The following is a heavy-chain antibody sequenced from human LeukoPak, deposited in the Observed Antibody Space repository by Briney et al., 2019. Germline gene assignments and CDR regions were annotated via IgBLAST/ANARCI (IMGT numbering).Heavy chain of an antibody. CDR3: ATEGPYYDYVWGSD. CDR2: FDPEDGET. CDR1: GYTLTELS. V-gene: IGHV1-24*01. D-gene: IGHD3-16*01. J-gene: IGHJ4*02. Sequence: ALVKVSCKVSGYTLTELSMHWVRQAPGKGLEWMGGFDPEDGETIYAQKFQGRVTMTEDTSTDTAYMELSSLRSEDTAVYYCATEGPYYDYVWGSDWGQGTLVTVSS.